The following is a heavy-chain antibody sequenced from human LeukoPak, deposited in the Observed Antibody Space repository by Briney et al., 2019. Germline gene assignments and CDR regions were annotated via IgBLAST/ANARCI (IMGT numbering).Heavy chain of an antibody. CDR2: ISYDGSNK. V-gene: IGHV3-30*18. D-gene: IGHD5-12*01. Sequence: GGSLRLSCAASGFTFSIYGMHWVRQAPGKGLEWVAVISYDGSNKYYADSVKGRFTISRDNSKNTLYLQMNSLRAEDTAVYYCAKAAEMATIFDYWGQGTLVTVSS. J-gene: IGHJ4*02. CDR3: AKAAEMATIFDY. CDR1: GFTFSIYG.